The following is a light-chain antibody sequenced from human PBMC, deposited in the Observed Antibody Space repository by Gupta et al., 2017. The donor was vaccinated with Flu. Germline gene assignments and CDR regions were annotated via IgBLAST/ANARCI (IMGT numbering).Light chain of an antibody. J-gene: IGLJ2*01. Sequence: QSALTQPASVSGSAGQSITISCLGINRDIGLFNSVSWYQQQPGRAPKLMIYGVTSRPSGISDRFSGSKSGNTASLTISGLQAEDEADYYCSAYARGSTWLFGGGTRLTVV. V-gene: IGLV2-14*01. CDR2: GVT. CDR1: NRDIGLFNS. CDR3: SAYARGSTWL.